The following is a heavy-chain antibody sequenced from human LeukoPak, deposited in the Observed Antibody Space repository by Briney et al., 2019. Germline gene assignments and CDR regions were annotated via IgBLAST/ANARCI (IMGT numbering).Heavy chain of an antibody. CDR2: FDPEDGET. CDR1: GHTLTELS. D-gene: IGHD6-6*01. CDR3: ATVTYSSSDDFDY. J-gene: IGHJ4*02. Sequence: GASVKVSCKVSGHTLTELSMHWVRQAPGKGLEWMGGFDPEDGETIYAQKFQGRVTMTEDTSTDTAYMELSSLRSEDTAVYYCATVTYSSSDDFDYWGQGTLVTVSS. V-gene: IGHV1-24*01.